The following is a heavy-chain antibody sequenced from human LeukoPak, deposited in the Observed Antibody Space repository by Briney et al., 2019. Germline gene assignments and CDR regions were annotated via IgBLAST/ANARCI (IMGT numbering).Heavy chain of an antibody. D-gene: IGHD3-22*01. Sequence: SVKVSCRASGGTFSSYAISWVRQAPGQGLEWMGRIIPILGIANYAQKFQGRVTITADKSTSTAYMELSSLRSEDTAVYYCARAYYYDSSGYPLTGFDYWGQGTLVTVSS. V-gene: IGHV1-69*04. CDR3: ARAYYYDSSGYPLTGFDY. CDR2: IIPILGIA. CDR1: GGTFSSYA. J-gene: IGHJ4*02.